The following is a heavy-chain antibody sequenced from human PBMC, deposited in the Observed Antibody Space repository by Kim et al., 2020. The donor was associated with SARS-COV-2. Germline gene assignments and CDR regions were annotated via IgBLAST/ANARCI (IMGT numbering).Heavy chain of an antibody. CDR2: INTHTRDT. CDR1: GYTFNQYG. Sequence: ASVKVSCKTSGYTFNQYGIHWVRQAPGHGPEWVGWINTHTRDTTYAQAFTGRFVLSLDTSVNTAYLQISSLKPEDTAIYFCARGNYDVLTNFHYYFDYWGQGTLVTVSS. V-gene: IGHV7-4-1*02. CDR3: ARGNYDVLTNFHYYFDY. J-gene: IGHJ4*02. D-gene: IGHD3-9*01.